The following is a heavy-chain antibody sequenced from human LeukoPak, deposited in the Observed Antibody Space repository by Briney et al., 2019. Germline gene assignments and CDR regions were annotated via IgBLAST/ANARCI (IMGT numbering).Heavy chain of an antibody. Sequence: GSLRLSCAASRFHVSSNYMSWVRPATGKGLEWVSVVYSDGSTYYADSVKGRFTISRDNSKNTLYLQVNSLRAEDTAVYYCARDRYFGELLGGVDPWGQGTLVTVSS. D-gene: IGHD3-10*01. V-gene: IGHV3-66*01. CDR3: ARDRYFGELLGGVDP. CDR2: VYSDGST. CDR1: RFHVSSNY. J-gene: IGHJ5*02.